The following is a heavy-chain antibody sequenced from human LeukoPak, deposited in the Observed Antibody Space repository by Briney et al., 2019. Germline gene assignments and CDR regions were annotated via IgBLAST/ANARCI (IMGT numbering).Heavy chain of an antibody. J-gene: IGHJ4*02. D-gene: IGHD6-6*01. Sequence: SETLSLTCSVSGGSISGRRYYWGWIRQPPGRGLEWIGSIHYDGATYYNPSLKSRVTMSVDTSKNQVSLKLSSVTAADTAVYYCARAEYSSVDYWGQGTLVTVSS. CDR2: IHYDGAT. V-gene: IGHV4-39*07. CDR1: GGSISGRRYY. CDR3: ARAEYSSVDY.